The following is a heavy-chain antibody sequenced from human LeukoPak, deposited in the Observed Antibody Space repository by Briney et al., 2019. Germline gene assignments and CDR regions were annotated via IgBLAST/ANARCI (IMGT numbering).Heavy chain of an antibody. CDR2: INHSGSA. Sequence: SETLSLTCAVYGGSFSGYYWSWIRQPPGKGLEWIGEINHSGSANYIPSLKSRVTISVDTSKNQFSLKLSSVTAADTAVYYCARITFVVEGYGMDVWXXXTTVTVSS. D-gene: IGHD2-21*01. CDR3: ARITFVVEGYGMDV. J-gene: IGHJ6*01. CDR1: GGSFSGYY. V-gene: IGHV4-34*01.